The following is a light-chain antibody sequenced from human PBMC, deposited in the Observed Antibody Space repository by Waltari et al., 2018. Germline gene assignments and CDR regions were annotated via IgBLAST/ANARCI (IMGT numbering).Light chain of an antibody. CDR3: QQYFFTPYT. V-gene: IGKV1-NL1*01. CDR2: VAS. J-gene: IGKJ2*01. CDR1: HGIINS. Sequence: TGRPRHGIINSLAWYQPKPAKAPKLLLSVASRSQSAVPSRCTGSGSGTDYTLTIRRLQPEDFATYYCQQYFFTPYTFGQGTKLEI.